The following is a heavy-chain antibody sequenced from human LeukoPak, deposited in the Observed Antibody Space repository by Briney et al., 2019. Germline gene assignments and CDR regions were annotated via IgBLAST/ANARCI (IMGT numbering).Heavy chain of an antibody. D-gene: IGHD2-15*01. CDR1: GGSISSYY. CDR2: IYYSGST. CDR3: ARHADIVVVVAATHGAFDI. Sequence: SETLSLTCTVSGGSISSYYWSWIRQPPGKGLEWIGYIYYSGSTNYNPSLKSRVTISVDTSKNQFSLKLSSVTVADTAVYYCARHADIVVVVAATHGAFDIWGQGTMVTVSS. V-gene: IGHV4-59*08. J-gene: IGHJ3*02.